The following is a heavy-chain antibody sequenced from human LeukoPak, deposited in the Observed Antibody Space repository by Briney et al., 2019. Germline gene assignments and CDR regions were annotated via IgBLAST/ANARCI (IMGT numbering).Heavy chain of an antibody. Sequence: QPGRSLRLSCAASGFTFSTYTIHWVRQAPGQGLEWVAVISYNGNNKYYADSVKGRFAISRDNSKNTLSLEMNSLRTEDTAVYYCARDRFQSSGWYWYIDYWGQGTLVTVSS. CDR3: ARDRFQSSGWYWYIDY. V-gene: IGHV3-30*09. J-gene: IGHJ4*02. CDR2: ISYNGNNK. CDR1: GFTFSTYT. D-gene: IGHD6-19*01.